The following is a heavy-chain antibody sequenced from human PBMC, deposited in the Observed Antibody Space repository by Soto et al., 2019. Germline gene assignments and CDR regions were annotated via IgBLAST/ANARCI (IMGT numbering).Heavy chain of an antibody. J-gene: IGHJ3*02. V-gene: IGHV4-30-4*02. CDR3: ARTYDGSGPNSGGYAFDI. CDR1: GGSISSGDYY. D-gene: IGHD3-22*01. Sequence: SETLSLTCTVPGGSISSGDYYWSWIRQPPGKGLEWIGYIYYSGSTYYNPSLKSRVTISLDTSKNQFSLKLSSVTAADTAVYYCARTYDGSGPNSGGYAFDIWGQGTMVTVSS. CDR2: IYYSGST.